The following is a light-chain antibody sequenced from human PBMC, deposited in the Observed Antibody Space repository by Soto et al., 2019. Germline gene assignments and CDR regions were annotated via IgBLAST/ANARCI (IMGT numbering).Light chain of an antibody. Sequence: EIVLTQSPDTLSLSPGERATLSCRASQNIYINSLAWYQQRPGQAPRLLIYGGSTRATAVPDRFSGSGSGTDFALTISRLEPEDFAVYYCQQYGAPPLPSGPGTKVD. CDR2: GGS. CDR1: QNIYINS. V-gene: IGKV3-20*01. CDR3: QQYGAPPLP. J-gene: IGKJ3*01.